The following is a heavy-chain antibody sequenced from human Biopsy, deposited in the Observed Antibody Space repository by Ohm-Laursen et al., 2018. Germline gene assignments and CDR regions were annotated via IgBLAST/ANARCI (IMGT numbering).Heavy chain of an antibody. D-gene: IGHD2/OR15-2a*01. CDR3: ARATNSTGWPYYYFFGMDV. Sequence: SETLSLTCTVSGGSISSDYWSWIRQTPGKGLEWIGYIYYSGRTNYNPSLKSRVTISVDTSKNQFSLRLNSVTAADTAVYYRARATNSTGWPYYYFFGMDVWGQGTTVTVSS. CDR2: IYYSGRT. V-gene: IGHV4-59*01. J-gene: IGHJ6*02. CDR1: GGSISSDY.